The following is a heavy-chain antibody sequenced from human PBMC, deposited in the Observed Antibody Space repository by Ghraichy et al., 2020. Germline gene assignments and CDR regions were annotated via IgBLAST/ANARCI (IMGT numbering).Heavy chain of an antibody. Sequence: SVKVSCKASGGTFSSYAISWVRQAPGQGLEWMGGIIPIFGTANYAQKFQGRVTITADESTSTAYMELSSLRSEDTAVYYCARTPGGSSWYGDGKYFQHWGQGTLVTVSS. CDR1: GGTFSSYA. CDR2: IIPIFGTA. D-gene: IGHD6-13*01. CDR3: ARTPGGSSWYGDGKYFQH. J-gene: IGHJ1*01. V-gene: IGHV1-69*13.